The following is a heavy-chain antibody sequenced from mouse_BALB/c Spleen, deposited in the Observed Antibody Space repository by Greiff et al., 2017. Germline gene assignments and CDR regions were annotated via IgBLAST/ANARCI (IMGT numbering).Heavy chain of an antibody. CDR3: ALPYGNYPYYYAMDY. CDR2: ISYSGST. V-gene: IGHV3-2*02. Sequence: EVKLVESGPGLVKPSQSLSLTCTVTGYSITSDYAWNWIRQFPGNKLEWMGYISYSGSTSYNPSLKSRISITRDTSKNQFFLQLNSVTTEDTATYYCALPYGNYPYYYAMDYWGQGTSVTVSS. CDR1: GYSITSDYA. D-gene: IGHD2-10*02. J-gene: IGHJ4*01.